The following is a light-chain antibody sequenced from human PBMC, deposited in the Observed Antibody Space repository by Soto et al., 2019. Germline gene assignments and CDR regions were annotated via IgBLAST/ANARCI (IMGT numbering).Light chain of an antibody. CDR2: GVS. CDR3: EEYDSWRLG. V-gene: IGKV3-15*01. CDR1: QSLSSN. Sequence: EIVMTQSPTTLSVSPGERVTLPCRASQSLSSNLAWYQQKPGQAPRLLMFGVSTRATGIPARFSGSGSGTGVALSGGGRRCEGGGVCWCEEYDSWRLGFGGGTKVEI. J-gene: IGKJ4*01.